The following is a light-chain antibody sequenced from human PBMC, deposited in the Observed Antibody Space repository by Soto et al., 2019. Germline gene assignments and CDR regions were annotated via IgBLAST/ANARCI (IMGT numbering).Light chain of an antibody. CDR3: ETWDDTLNGYYV. CDR1: SSNIGSNT. J-gene: IGLJ1*01. Sequence: SQPPTETGYPGQRVTISSYRSSSNIGSNTVNWYQQLPGTAPKLLIYSNNQRPSGVPDRFSGSKSGTSASLAISGLQSEDKADYYCETWDDTLNGYYVFGTGTKV. V-gene: IGLV1-44*01. CDR2: SNN.